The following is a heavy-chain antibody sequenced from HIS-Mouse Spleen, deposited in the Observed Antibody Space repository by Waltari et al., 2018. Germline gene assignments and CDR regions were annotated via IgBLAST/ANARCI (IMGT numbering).Heavy chain of an antibody. D-gene: IGHD6-19*01. Sequence: QLQLQESGPGLVKPSETLSLTCTVSGGSISSSSYYWGWIRQPPGKGLEWIGSIYYSGSTDDTPSLKSRVTISVDTSKNQFSLKLSAVTAADTAVYYCAREGVAVAGTTSYYFDYWGQGTLVTVSS. CDR2: IYYSGST. V-gene: IGHV4-39*07. CDR1: GGSISSSSYY. J-gene: IGHJ4*02. CDR3: AREGVAVAGTTSYYFDY.